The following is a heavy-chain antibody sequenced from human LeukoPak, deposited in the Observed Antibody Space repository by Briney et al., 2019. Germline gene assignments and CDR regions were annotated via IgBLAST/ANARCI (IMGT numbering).Heavy chain of an antibody. CDR3: AKDAYYYGSGSYLGYFDY. D-gene: IGHD3-10*01. J-gene: IGHJ4*02. CDR1: GFTFSSYG. Sequence: GGSLRLSCAASGFTFSSYGMHWVRQAPGKGLEWVAFIRYDGSNKYYADSVKGRFTISRDNSKNTLYLRMNSLRAEDTAVYYCAKDAYYYGSGSYLGYFDYWGQGTLVTVSS. CDR2: IRYDGSNK. V-gene: IGHV3-30*02.